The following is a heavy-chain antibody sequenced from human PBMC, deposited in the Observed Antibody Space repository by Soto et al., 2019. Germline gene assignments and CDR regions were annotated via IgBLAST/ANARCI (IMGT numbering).Heavy chain of an antibody. V-gene: IGHV3-23*01. CDR2: ITTSGDST. CDR1: GFPFSSYA. CDR3: TKNYYFDN. J-gene: IGHJ4*02. Sequence: PGGSLRLSCAASGFPFSSYAMSWVRQAPGKGLEWVSSITTSGDSTYYADSVKGRFTISRDNSKNTLSLQMNSLRAEDTAVYYCTKNYYFDNWGQRTLVTVSS.